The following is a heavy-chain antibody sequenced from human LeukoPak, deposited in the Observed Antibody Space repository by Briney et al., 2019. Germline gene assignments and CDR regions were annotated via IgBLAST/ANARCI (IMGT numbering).Heavy chain of an antibody. CDR3: ARGYDYGDYTDY. J-gene: IGHJ4*02. CDR1: GVTVSSNY. CDR2: VYSGGST. V-gene: IGHV3-53*01. D-gene: IGHD4-17*01. Sequence: PGGSLRLSCTVSGVTVSSNYMSWVRQAPGKGLEWVSVVYSGGSTYYADSVKGRFTISRDNSKNTLYLQMNRLRAEDTAVYYCARGYDYGDYTDYWGQGTLVTVSS.